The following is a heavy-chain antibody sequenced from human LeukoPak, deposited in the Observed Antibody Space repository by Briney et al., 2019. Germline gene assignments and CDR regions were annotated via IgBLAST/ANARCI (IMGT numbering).Heavy chain of an antibody. J-gene: IGHJ4*02. D-gene: IGHD6-19*01. CDR2: IIPIFGTA. V-gene: IGHV1-69*05. CDR3: ARWARAGYSSGWYIPYFDY. CDR1: GGTFSSYA. Sequence: GASVKVSCKASGGTFSSYAISWVRQAPGQGLEWMGGIIPIFGTANYAQKFQGRVTITTDESTSTAYMELSSLRSEDTAVYYCARWARAGYSSGWYIPYFDYWGQGTLVTVSS.